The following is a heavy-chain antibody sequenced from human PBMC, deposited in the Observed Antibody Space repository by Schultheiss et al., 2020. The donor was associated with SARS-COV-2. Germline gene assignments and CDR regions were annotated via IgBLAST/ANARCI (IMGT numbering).Heavy chain of an antibody. CDR2: VNYRGTT. CDR1: GGSISSSSYY. J-gene: IGHJ6*03. V-gene: IGHV4-39*07. CDR3: ARRSGNGYYYYMDV. Sequence: SETLSLTCTVSGGSISSSSYYWGWIRQPPGKGLEWIGEVNYRGTTNYNPSLKSRVSISVDTSKNQFSLKLSSVTAADTAVYYCARRSGNGYYYYMDVWGKGTTVTVSS. D-gene: IGHD4-23*01.